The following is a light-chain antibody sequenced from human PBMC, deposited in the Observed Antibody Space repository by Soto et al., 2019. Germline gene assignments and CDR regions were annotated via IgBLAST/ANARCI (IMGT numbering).Light chain of an antibody. V-gene: IGKV3-20*01. CDR1: QRASARY. CDR3: QQYSDSPPT. J-gene: IGKJ1*01. Sequence: IVFTQSPGTLALSPGARATLSCRASQRASARYLAWYHQKPGQAPRLLIFGASDRATGIPDRFSGSGSGTDFTLTIDRLEPEDFAMYYCQQYSDSPPTFGQGTKVDIK. CDR2: GAS.